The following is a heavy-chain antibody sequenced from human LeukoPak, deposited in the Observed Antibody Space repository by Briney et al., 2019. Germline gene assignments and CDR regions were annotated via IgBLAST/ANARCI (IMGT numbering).Heavy chain of an antibody. CDR1: GFTFSSYG. D-gene: IGHD3-9*01. J-gene: IGHJ4*02. CDR3: VKQFGHDILTGYYNVGDY. V-gene: IGHV3-30*18. Sequence: GRSLRLSCAASGFTFSSYGMHWVRQAPGKGLEWVAVISYDGSNKYFADSVKGRFTISRDNSKNTLYLQMNSLRAEDRAVYYCVKQFGHDILTGYYNVGDYWGQGALVTVSS. CDR2: ISYDGSNK.